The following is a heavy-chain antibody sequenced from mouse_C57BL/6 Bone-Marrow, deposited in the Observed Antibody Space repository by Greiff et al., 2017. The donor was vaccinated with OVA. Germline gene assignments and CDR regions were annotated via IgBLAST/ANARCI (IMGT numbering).Heavy chain of an antibody. V-gene: IGHV5-17*01. CDR3: ARDSSGYPYYFDY. D-gene: IGHD3-2*02. J-gene: IGHJ2*01. Sequence: EVHLVESGGGLVKPGGSLKLSCAASGFTFSDYGMHWVRQAPEKGLEWVAYISSGSSTIYYADTVKGRFTISRDNDKNTMFLQMTSLRSEDTAMYYCARDSSGYPYYFDYWGQGTTLTVSS. CDR1: GFTFSDYG. CDR2: ISSGSSTI.